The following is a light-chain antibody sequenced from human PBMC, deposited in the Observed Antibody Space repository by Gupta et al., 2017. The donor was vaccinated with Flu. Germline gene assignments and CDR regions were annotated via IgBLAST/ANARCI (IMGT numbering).Light chain of an antibody. CDR2: GAS. Sequence: EIVLTQSPGTVSLSPGNRATLFCRASQPVAANYLAWYQQKPGQAPRLLIYGASSRATGIPDRFSGSGSGTDFTLTISRLEPEDFAVYYCQQYATSPCTCGPGTKVDVK. V-gene: IGKV3-20*01. J-gene: IGKJ3*01. CDR1: QPVAANY. CDR3: QQYATSPCT.